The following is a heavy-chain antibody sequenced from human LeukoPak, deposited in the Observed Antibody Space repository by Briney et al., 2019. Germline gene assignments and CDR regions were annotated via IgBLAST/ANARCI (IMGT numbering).Heavy chain of an antibody. D-gene: IGHD2-15*01. CDR3: VRGPTSVALRNWYFDV. CDR1: GGSFSGYY. CDR2: IYSSGST. J-gene: IGHJ2*01. Sequence: SDTLSLTCAVYGGSFSGYYWSWIRQPAGKGLEWIGRIYSSGSTNYNPSLRSRVTLSLDMSKKQFSLNLSSVTAADSAVYYCVRGPTSVALRNWYFDVWGRGTLLTVSS. V-gene: IGHV4-59*10.